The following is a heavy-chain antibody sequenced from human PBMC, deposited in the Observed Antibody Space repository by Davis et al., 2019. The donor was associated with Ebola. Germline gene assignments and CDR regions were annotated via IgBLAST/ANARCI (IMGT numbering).Heavy chain of an antibody. J-gene: IGHJ4*02. CDR2: ISSSSSYI. V-gene: IGHV3-21*04. Sequence: GGSLRLSCAASGFTFSSYSMNWVRQAPGKGLEWVSSISSSSSYIYYADSVKGRFTISRDNSRNTLSLQMNSLRAEDTALYYCAKVKIAAAGIVFYFDYWGQGTLVTVSS. CDR1: GFTFSSYS. CDR3: AKVKIAAAGIVFYFDY. D-gene: IGHD6-13*01.